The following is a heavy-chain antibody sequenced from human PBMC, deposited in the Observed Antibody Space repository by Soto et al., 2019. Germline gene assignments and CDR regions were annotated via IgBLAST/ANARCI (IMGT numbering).Heavy chain of an antibody. Sequence: GGSLRLSCAASGFTFSSYAMHWVRQAPGKGLEWVAVISYDGSNKYYADSVKGRFTISRDNSKNTLYLQMNSLRAEDTAVYYCAGDPPYSSGWYDYFDYWGQGTLVTVSS. CDR1: GFTFSSYA. CDR3: AGDPPYSSGWYDYFDY. CDR2: ISYDGSNK. D-gene: IGHD6-19*01. V-gene: IGHV3-30-3*01. J-gene: IGHJ4*02.